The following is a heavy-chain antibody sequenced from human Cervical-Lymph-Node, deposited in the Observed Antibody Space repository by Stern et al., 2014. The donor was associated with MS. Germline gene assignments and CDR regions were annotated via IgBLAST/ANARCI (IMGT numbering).Heavy chain of an antibody. V-gene: IGHV1-18*04. Sequence: VQLVESGAEVKKAGASVKVSCKASGYTFANYGITWVRQAPGKGPEGMGRISPYNGNTKYAQQLQGRVTMTTDTSTSTAYMELRSLRPDDTAMYYCARRATLYGMDVWGQGTTVTVSS. CDR1: GYTFANYG. CDR3: ARRATLYGMDV. CDR2: ISPYNGNT. D-gene: IGHD5-24*01. J-gene: IGHJ6*02.